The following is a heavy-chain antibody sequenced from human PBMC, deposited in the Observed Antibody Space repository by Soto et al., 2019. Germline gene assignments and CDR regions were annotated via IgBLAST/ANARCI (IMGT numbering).Heavy chain of an antibody. CDR2: IYYSGST. Sequence: SETLSLTCTVSGGSISSGGYYWSWSRQHPGKGLEWIGYIYYSGSTYYNPSLKSRVTISVDTSKNQFSLKLSSVTAADTAVYYCARGSMILLRAGWFDPWGQGTLVTVSS. V-gene: IGHV4-31*03. CDR3: ARGSMILLRAGWFDP. J-gene: IGHJ5*02. D-gene: IGHD2-15*01. CDR1: GGSISSGGYY.